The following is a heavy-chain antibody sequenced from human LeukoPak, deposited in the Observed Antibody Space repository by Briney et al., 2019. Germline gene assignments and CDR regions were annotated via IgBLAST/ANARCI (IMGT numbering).Heavy chain of an antibody. CDR1: GFTFSSYA. CDR2: ISYDGSNK. CDR3: ARLEDDSSMDV. V-gene: IGHV3-30-3*01. J-gene: IGHJ6*02. D-gene: IGHD3-3*01. Sequence: QPGRSLRLSCAASGFTFSSYAMHWVGQAPGKGLEWVAVISYDGSNKYYADSVKGRFTISRDNSKNTLYLQMNSLRAEDTAVYYCARLEDDSSMDVWGQGTTVTVSS.